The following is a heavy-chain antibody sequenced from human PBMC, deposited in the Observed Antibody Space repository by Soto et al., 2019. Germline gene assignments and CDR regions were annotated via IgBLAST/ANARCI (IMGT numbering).Heavy chain of an antibody. J-gene: IGHJ1*01. D-gene: IGHD3-22*01. V-gene: IGHV4-59*01. CDR2: IYYSGST. CDR3: AGGREGGTYYYDSSGYDSPGYFQH. CDR1: GCSISSYY. Sequence: SETLSLTCTVSGCSISSYYWSWIRQPPGKGLEWIGYIYYSGSTNYNPSLKSRVTISVDTSKNQFSLKLSSVTAADTAVYYCAGGREGGTYYYDSSGYDSPGYFQHWGQGTLVTVSS.